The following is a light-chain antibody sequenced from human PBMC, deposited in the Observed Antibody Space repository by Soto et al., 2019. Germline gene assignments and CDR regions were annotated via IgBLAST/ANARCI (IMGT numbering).Light chain of an antibody. Sequence: EIVMTQSPATLSVSPGERATLSCRASQNVNNNLAWYQQKPGQAPRLLIDGASTRATGIPGRFSGSGSGTEFTLTISSLQSEDFAVYYCQQYNNWPQTFGQGTKVEVK. CDR2: GAS. V-gene: IGKV3-15*01. CDR1: QNVNNN. J-gene: IGKJ1*01. CDR3: QQYNNWPQT.